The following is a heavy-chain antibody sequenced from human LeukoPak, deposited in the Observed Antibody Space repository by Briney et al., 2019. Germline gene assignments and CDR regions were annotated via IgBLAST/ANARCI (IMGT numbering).Heavy chain of an antibody. Sequence: SETLSLTCTVSGYSISSYYWSWIRQPPGKGLEWIGYVYYSGSTNYNPSLKSRVTISVDTSKNQFSLKLSSVTAADTAVYYCARTDCSGGSCYLGGNYYGMDVWGQGTTVTVSS. V-gene: IGHV4-59*01. CDR2: VYYSGST. J-gene: IGHJ6*02. CDR1: GYSISSYY. D-gene: IGHD2-15*01. CDR3: ARTDCSGGSCYLGGNYYGMDV.